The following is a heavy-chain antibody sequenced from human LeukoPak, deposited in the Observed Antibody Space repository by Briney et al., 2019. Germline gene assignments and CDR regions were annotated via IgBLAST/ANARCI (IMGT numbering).Heavy chain of an antibody. CDR1: GYSFTSYW. J-gene: IGHJ6*02. V-gene: IGHV5-51*03. Sequence: GESLKISCKGSGYSFTSYWIGWVRQMPGKGLEWMGIICPGDSDTRYSPSFQGQVTISADKSISTAYLQWSSLKASDTAMYYCARHIRYGGTPPQYYYYGMDVWGQGTTVTVSS. D-gene: IGHD4-23*01. CDR3: ARHIRYGGTPPQYYYYGMDV. CDR2: ICPGDSDT.